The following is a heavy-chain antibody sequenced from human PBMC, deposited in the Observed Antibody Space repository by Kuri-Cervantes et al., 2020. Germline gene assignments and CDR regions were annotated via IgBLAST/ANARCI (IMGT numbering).Heavy chain of an antibody. CDR3: ARDQAVAGPYYYYYYMDV. J-gene: IGHJ6*03. Sequence: GGSLRLSCAASGFTFSSYSMNWVRQAPGKGLEWVSSISSSSSYIYYADSVKGRFTISRDNAKNSLYLQMNSLRAEDTAVYYCARDQAVAGPYYYYYYMDVWGKGTAVTVSS. CDR2: ISSSSSYI. CDR1: GFTFSSYS. D-gene: IGHD6-19*01. V-gene: IGHV3-21*01.